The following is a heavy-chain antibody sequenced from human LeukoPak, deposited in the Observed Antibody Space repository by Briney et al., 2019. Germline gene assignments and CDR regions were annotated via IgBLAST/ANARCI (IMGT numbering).Heavy chain of an antibody. Sequence: SETLSLTCTVSGGSISSSSYYWGWIRQPPGKGLEWIGNIYYSGSTYYNPSLKSRVTISVDTSKNQFSLKLSSVTAADTAVYYCARDCVKRYCSSTSCHGGVYNWFDPWGQGTLVTVSS. J-gene: IGHJ5*02. CDR3: ARDCVKRYCSSTSCHGGVYNWFDP. D-gene: IGHD2-2*01. V-gene: IGHV4-39*07. CDR1: GGSISSSSYY. CDR2: IYYSGST.